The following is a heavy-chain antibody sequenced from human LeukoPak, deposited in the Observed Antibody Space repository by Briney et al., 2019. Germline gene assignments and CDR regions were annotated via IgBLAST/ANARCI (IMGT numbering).Heavy chain of an antibody. J-gene: IGHJ5*02. CDR3: ARDKALPWYSRGGWFDP. D-gene: IGHD2-15*01. CDR1: GYTFTSYY. V-gene: IGHV1-46*01. CDR2: VNPSGGST. Sequence: GASVKVSCKASGYTFTSYYIHWVRQAPGQGLGWMGIVNPSGGSTSYAQKFQGRVTMTRDMSTSTVYMELSSLRSEDTAVYYCARDKALPWYSRGGWFDPWGQGTLVTVSS.